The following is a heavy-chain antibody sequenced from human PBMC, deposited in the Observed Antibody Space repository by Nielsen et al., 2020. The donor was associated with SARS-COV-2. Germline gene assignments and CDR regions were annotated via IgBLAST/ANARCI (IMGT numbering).Heavy chain of an antibody. Sequence: VRQAPGKGLEWIGEIYHSGSTIYNPSLKSRVTISVDKSKNQFSLKVTSVTAADTAVYYCARDRRDLVPDYYLDQSFYGLDVWGQGTTVTVSS. V-gene: IGHV4-4*02. CDR3: ARDRRDLVPDYYLDQSFYGLDV. D-gene: IGHD3-9*01. CDR2: IYHSGST. J-gene: IGHJ6*02.